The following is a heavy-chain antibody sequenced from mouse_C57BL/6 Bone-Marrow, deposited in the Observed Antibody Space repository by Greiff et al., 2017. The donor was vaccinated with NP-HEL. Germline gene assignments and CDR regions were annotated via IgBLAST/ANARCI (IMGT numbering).Heavy chain of an antibody. D-gene: IGHD1-1*01. V-gene: IGHV14-2*01. Sequence: VQLKESGAELVKPGASVKLSCTASGFNIKDYYMHWVKQRPEQGLEWIGRIDPEDGETKYVPKFQGKATITADTSSNTAYLHLNSLTSEATAVYYCARPTFTTVVSRDYWGQGTTLTVSS. J-gene: IGHJ2*01. CDR1: GFNIKDYY. CDR3: ARPTFTTVVSRDY. CDR2: IDPEDGET.